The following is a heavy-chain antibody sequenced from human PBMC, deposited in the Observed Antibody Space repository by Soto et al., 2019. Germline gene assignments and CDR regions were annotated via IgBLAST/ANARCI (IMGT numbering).Heavy chain of an antibody. CDR2: INPSGDRT. CDR3: ARSIGVAMDSGGWWANYFDC. J-gene: IGHJ4*02. CDR1: GYNFPRNY. Sequence: QVQLVQSGAEVKKPGASVKISCKASGYNFPRNYIHWVRQAPGQGLEWMGVINPSGDRTSNERNFQGIVTMTMDTSTSTVYMDVSSLGSEDTAIYYCARSIGVAMDSGGWWANYFDCWGQGTLVTVSS. V-gene: IGHV1-46*03. D-gene: IGHD6-19*01.